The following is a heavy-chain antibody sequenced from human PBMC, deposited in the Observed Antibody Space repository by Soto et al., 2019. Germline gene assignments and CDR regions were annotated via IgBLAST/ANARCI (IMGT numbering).Heavy chain of an antibody. CDR1: GGSFSGYY. CDR2: INHSGST. Sequence: QVQLQQWGAGLLKPSETLSLTCAVYGGSFSGYYWSWIRQPPGKGLEWIGEINHSGSTNYNPSLKSRVTISVDTSKNQFSLKLSSVTAADTAVYYCARVRRPLHGSGWYPFDYWGQGTLVTVSS. V-gene: IGHV4-34*01. D-gene: IGHD6-19*01. J-gene: IGHJ4*02. CDR3: ARVRRPLHGSGWYPFDY.